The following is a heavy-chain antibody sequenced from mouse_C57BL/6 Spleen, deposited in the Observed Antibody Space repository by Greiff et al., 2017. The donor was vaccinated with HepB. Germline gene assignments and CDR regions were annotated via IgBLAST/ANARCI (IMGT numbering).Heavy chain of an antibody. Sequence: VKLQESGPELVKPGASVKISCKASGYAFRSSWMNWVKQRPGKGLEWIGRIYPGDGDTNYNGKFKGKATLTADKSSSTAYMQLSSLTSEDSAVYFCARSDIYYVNAEGYFDVWGAGTTVTVSS. J-gene: IGHJ1*01. D-gene: IGHD2-1*01. CDR3: ARSDIYYVNAEGYFDV. CDR1: GYAFRSSW. CDR2: IYPGDGDT. V-gene: IGHV1-82*01.